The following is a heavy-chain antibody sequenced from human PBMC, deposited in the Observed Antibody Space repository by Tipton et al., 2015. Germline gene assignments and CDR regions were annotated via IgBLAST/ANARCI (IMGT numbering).Heavy chain of an antibody. J-gene: IGHJ5*02. Sequence: TLSLTCSVPGGSVTSNNYFWSWIRQPPGKGLEWIGYIFHSGSTSYNPSLRSRVFISIDTSKNQFSLKLNSVTAADTAVYYCARGGAGYYYDSVGYLSWGQGTLVTVSS. CDR3: ARGGAGYYYDSVGYLS. V-gene: IGHV4-61*01. D-gene: IGHD3-22*01. CDR1: GGSVTSNNYF. CDR2: IFHSGST.